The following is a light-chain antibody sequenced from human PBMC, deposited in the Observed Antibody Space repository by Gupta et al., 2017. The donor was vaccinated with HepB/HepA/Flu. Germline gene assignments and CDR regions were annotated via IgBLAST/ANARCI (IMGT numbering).Light chain of an antibody. J-gene: IGKJ1*01. CDR3: QQYGSSRWT. Sequence: EIVLTQSPGTLSLSPGERATLSCRASQSLSRYLAWYQQKPGQGPRLLIDGASNRASGIPDRFSGSGSGTDFTLTISRLEPEDFAVYHCQQYGSSRWTFGQGTKVEIK. CDR2: GAS. CDR1: QSLSRY. V-gene: IGKV3-20*01.